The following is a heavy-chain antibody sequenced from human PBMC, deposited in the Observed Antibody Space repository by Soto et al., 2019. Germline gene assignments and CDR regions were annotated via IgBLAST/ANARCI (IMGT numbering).Heavy chain of an antibody. Sequence: GGSLRLSCAASGFTFSTYGMHWVRQTPGKGLEWVAVISYDGTNKFYSDSVKGRFTISRDNFKNTLTLQMNSLRADDTAVYSCAKDLQSYGDYDYYCYGMDVWGLGTRVTVSS. CDR2: ISYDGTNK. D-gene: IGHD4-17*01. V-gene: IGHV3-30*18. CDR3: AKDLQSYGDYDYYCYGMDV. J-gene: IGHJ6*02. CDR1: GFTFSTYG.